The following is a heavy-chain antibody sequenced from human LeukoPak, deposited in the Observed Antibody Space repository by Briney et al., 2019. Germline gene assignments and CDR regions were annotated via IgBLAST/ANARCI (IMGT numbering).Heavy chain of an antibody. D-gene: IGHD2-2*03. CDR1: GFTVSSNY. V-gene: IGHV3-66*01. CDR2: IYSDGPT. CDR3: ARGWGGIMDIVVVPAAMPDYYYYGMDV. J-gene: IGHJ6*02. Sequence: PGRSLRLSCAASGFTVSSNYMSWVRQAPGKGLEWVSLIYSDGPTNYADSVKGRFTISRDNAKNSLYLQMNSLRAEDTAVYYCARGWGGIMDIVVVPAAMPDYYYYGMDVWGQGTTVTVSS.